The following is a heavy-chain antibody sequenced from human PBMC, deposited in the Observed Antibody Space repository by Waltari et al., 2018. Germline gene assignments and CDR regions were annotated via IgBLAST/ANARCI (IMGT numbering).Heavy chain of an antibody. CDR3: ARGYGSGSSRRFDP. V-gene: IGHV4-61*09. D-gene: IGHD3-10*01. J-gene: IGHJ5*02. CDR2: IYTSGST. Sequence: QVQLQESGPGLVKPSPTLSLTCTVSGGSISSGSYYWSWIRQPAGKGLEWIGYIYTSGSTNYNPSLKSRVTISVDTSKNQFSLKLSSVTAADTAVYYCARGYGSGSSRRFDPWGQGTLVTVSS. CDR1: GGSISSGSYY.